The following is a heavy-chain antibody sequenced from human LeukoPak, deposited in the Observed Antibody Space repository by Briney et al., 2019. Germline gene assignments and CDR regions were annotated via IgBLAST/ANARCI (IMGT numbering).Heavy chain of an antibody. D-gene: IGHD2-15*01. CDR3: AGDQCSGGSCYEGAFDY. J-gene: IGHJ4*02. Sequence: QSGGSLRLSCAASGFTVSSNYMSWVRQAPGKGLEGVSVIYSGGSTYYADSVKGRFTISRDNSKNTLYLQMNSLRAEDTAVYYCAGDQCSGGSCYEGAFDYWGQGTLVTVSS. CDR1: GFTVSSNY. CDR2: IYSGGST. V-gene: IGHV3-66*02.